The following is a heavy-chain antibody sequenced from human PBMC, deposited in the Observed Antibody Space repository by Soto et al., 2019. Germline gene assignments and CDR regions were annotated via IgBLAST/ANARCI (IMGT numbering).Heavy chain of an antibody. CDR2: IIPIFGTA. J-gene: IGHJ5*02. CDR1: GGTFSSYA. CDR3: ARDGEYCSGGSCSTYNWFDP. D-gene: IGHD2-15*01. Sequence: QVQLVQSGAEVKKPGSSVKVSCKASGGTFSSYAISWVRQAPGQGLEWMGGIIPIFGTANYAQKFQGRVTITAAESTSTAYMERSSLRSEDTAVYYCARDGEYCSGGSCSTYNWFDPWGQGTLVTVSS. V-gene: IGHV1-69*12.